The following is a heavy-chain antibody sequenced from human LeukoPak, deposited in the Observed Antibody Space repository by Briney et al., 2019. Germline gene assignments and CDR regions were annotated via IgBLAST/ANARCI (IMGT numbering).Heavy chain of an antibody. D-gene: IGHD6-13*01. CDR1: GGSISSGDYY. CDR3: ARHGKGEQLVDERDY. V-gene: IGHV4-30-4*08. J-gene: IGHJ4*02. Sequence: PSETLSLTCTVSGGSISSGDYYWSWIRQPPGKGLEWIGYIYYSGSTYYNPSLKSRVTISVDTSKNQFSLKLSSVTAADTAVYYCARHGKGEQLVDERDYWGQGTLVTVSS. CDR2: IYYSGST.